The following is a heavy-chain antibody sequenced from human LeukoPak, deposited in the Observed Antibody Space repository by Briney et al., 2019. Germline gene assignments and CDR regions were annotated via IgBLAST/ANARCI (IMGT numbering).Heavy chain of an antibody. CDR3: VTLRLHYYYYMDV. CDR2: INPSGGST. V-gene: IGHV1-46*03. CDR1: GYTFTSYY. Sequence: ASVKVPCKASGYTFTSYYMHWVRQAPGQGLEWMGIINPSGGSTIYAQKFQGRVTMTEDTSTDTAYMELSSLRSEDTAVYYCVTLRLHYYYYMDVWGKGTTVTVSS. J-gene: IGHJ6*03.